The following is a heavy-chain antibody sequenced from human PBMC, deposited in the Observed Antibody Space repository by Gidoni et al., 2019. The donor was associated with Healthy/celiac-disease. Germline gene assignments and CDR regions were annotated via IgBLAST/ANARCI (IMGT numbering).Heavy chain of an antibody. Sequence: SGFTFSSYGMHWVRQAPGTGLEWVAVIWYDGSNKYYADSVKGRFTISRDNSKNTLSLQMNSLRAEDTAVYYCARDGSSSWDYYYGMDVWGQGTTVTVSS. CDR1: GFTFSSYG. CDR2: IWYDGSNK. CDR3: ARDGSSSWDYYYGMDV. V-gene: IGHV3-33*01. J-gene: IGHJ6*02. D-gene: IGHD6-13*01.